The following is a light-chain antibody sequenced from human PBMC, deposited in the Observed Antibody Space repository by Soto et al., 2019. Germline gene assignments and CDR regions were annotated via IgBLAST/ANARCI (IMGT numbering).Light chain of an antibody. Sequence: DIQMTQSPSTLSASVGDRVTITCRASQSISSWLAWYQQKPGKAPKLLIYDACSLESGVPSRFSGSGSGTEFTLTISSLQHDDFATYYCQQYNSYSGTFGQGTKVEIK. CDR1: QSISSW. J-gene: IGKJ1*01. V-gene: IGKV1-5*01. CDR2: DAC. CDR3: QQYNSYSGT.